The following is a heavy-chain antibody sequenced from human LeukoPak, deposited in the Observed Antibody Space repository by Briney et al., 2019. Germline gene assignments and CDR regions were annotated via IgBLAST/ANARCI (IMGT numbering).Heavy chain of an antibody. J-gene: IGHJ4*02. CDR3: AKRSSISSGYFDF. D-gene: IGHD3-22*01. CDR2: ITGSGAST. Sequence: PSGGSLRLSCTASGFTFNNYAMTWVRQAPGKGLEWVSAITGSGASTNYADSVKGRFTISRDNSKNTIYLQMNSLRAEDTAKYYCAKRSSISSGYFDFWGRGTLVTVSS. V-gene: IGHV3-23*01. CDR1: GFTFNNYA.